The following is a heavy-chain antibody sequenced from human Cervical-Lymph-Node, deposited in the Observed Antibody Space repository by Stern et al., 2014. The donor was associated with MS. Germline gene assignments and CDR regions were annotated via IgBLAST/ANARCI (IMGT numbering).Heavy chain of an antibody. D-gene: IGHD3-9*01. CDR1: RLIFRGYN. CDR2: ISSTSSTE. CDR3: ARDMSVTYDTLTGDPQIGAFDI. J-gene: IGHJ3*02. V-gene: IGHV3-48*01. Sequence: EVQLVESGGGLVQPGGSLRLSCEASRLIFRGYNMNWVRQAPGKGLEWVSYISSTSSTEYYADSVKGRFTVSRDNDKNSLYLQMNSLRAEDTAVYYCARDMSVTYDTLTGDPQIGAFDIWGQGTMITVSS.